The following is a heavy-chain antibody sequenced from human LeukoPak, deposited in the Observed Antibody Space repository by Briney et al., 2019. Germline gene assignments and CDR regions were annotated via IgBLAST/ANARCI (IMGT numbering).Heavy chain of an antibody. J-gene: IGHJ4*02. Sequence: GGSLRLSCVASGFTFSSSWMNWVRQAPGKGLEWVANIKEDGSEKYYVDSVKGRFTISRDNAKNSLYLQMNSLRAEDTAVYYCARAAGYSGNYRYYFDYWGQGTLVTVSS. V-gene: IGHV3-7*03. CDR3: ARAAGYSGNYRYYFDY. CDR2: IKEDGSEK. CDR1: GFTFSSSW. D-gene: IGHD1-26*01.